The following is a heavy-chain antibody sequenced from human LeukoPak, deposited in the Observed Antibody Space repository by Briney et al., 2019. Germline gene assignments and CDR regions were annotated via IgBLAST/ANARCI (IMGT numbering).Heavy chain of an antibody. CDR2: IRSKANNYAT. CDR3: TRVARTNTEMDAFDI. Sequence: GGSLRLSCAASGFAFSGSAMHWVRQASGKGLEWVGRIRSKANNYATAYAASVKGRFTISRDDSKNTAYLQMDSLKIEDTAVYYCTRVARTNTEMDAFDIWGQGTMVTVSS. CDR1: GFAFSGSA. J-gene: IGHJ3*02. V-gene: IGHV3-73*01. D-gene: IGHD5-18*01.